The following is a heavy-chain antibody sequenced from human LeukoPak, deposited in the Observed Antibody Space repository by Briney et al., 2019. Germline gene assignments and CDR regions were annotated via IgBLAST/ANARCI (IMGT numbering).Heavy chain of an antibody. D-gene: IGHD2-21*02. J-gene: IGHJ4*02. Sequence: SETLSLTCTVSGGSISSYYWSWIRQPARKGLGWIGRIYTSGSTNYNPSLKSRVTISVDTSKNQFSLKLSSVTAADTAVYYCASEGLTCGGDCYSIIWGQGTLVTVSS. CDR2: IYTSGST. CDR1: GGSISSYY. CDR3: ASEGLTCGGDCYSII. V-gene: IGHV4-4*07.